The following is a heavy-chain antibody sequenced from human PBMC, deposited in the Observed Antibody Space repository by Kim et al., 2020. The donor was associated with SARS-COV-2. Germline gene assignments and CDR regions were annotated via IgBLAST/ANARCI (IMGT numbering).Heavy chain of an antibody. Sequence: KGRFTSPRDNSKNTLYLQMNSLRAEDTAVYYCAKDRGVTYYDILTGCLDYWGQGTLVTVSS. J-gene: IGHJ4*02. D-gene: IGHD3-9*01. V-gene: IGHV3-23*01. CDR3: AKDRGVTYYDILTGCLDY.